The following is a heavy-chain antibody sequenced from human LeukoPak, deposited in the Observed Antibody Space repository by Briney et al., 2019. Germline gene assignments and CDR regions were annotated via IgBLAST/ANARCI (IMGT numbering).Heavy chain of an antibody. CDR1: GGSISSSSYY. V-gene: IGHV4-39*01. D-gene: IGHD3-3*01. J-gene: IGHJ6*02. CDR3: ASYYDFWSGYPNYYGMDV. CDR2: IYYSGST. Sequence: SETLSLTCTVSGGSISSSSYYWGWIRQPPGKGLEWIGSIYYSGSTYYNPSLKSRVTISVDTSKNQFSLKLSSVTAADTAVYHCASYYDFWSGYPNYYGMDVWGQGTTVTVSS.